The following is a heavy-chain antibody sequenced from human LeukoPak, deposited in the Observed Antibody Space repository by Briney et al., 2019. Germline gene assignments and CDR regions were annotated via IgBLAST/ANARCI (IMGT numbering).Heavy chain of an antibody. CDR2: IIPIFGTA. CDR1: GGTFSSYA. J-gene: IGHJ4*02. V-gene: IGHV1-69*05. D-gene: IGHD3-22*01. CDR3: ARAYYYDSSGWSFDY. Sequence: SVKVSCKASGGTFSSYAIGWVRQAPGQGLEWMGRIIPIFGTANYAQKFQGRVTITTDESTSTAYMELSSLRSEDTAVYYCARAYYYDSSGWSFDYWGQGTLVTVSS.